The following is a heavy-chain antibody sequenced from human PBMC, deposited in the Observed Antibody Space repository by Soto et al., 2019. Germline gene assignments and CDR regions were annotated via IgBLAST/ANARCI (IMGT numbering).Heavy chain of an antibody. J-gene: IGHJ5*02. V-gene: IGHV4-39*01. Sequence: SETLSLTCSVSGDSISNSRFYWAWIRQPPGEGLEWIGSIYHTGNAYYNPSLKSRVTISVDTSKNQFSLKLTSVTAADAALYYCARDFFDISGYTTNWFDPWAQRTLVTVSS. CDR2: IYHTGNA. CDR3: ARDFFDISGYTTNWFDP. D-gene: IGHD5-12*01. CDR1: GDSISNSRFY.